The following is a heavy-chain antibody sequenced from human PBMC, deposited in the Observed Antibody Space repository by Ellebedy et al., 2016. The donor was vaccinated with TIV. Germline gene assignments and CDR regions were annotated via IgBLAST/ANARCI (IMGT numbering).Heavy chain of an antibody. D-gene: IGHD3-10*02. V-gene: IGHV3-7*01. J-gene: IGHJ5*02. CDR1: GFSFRSYW. Sequence: GESLKISCAASGFSFRSYWMSWVRQAPGRGLEWVANIRQDGNDKYYVDSVKGRFTVSRDNAKNSLFLQMNSLRAEDTAVYYCARFYVSKGWFDPWGQGTLVTVAS. CDR2: IRQDGNDK. CDR3: ARFYVSKGWFDP.